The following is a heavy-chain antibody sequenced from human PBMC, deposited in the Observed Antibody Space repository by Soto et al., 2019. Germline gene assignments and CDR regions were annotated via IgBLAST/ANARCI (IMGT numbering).Heavy chain of an antibody. CDR2: ISYTCSTI. Sequence: GGSLRLSCAASGFTFSNYEMNWVRQTPGKGLEWVSYISYTCSTIYYADSVRGRFTISRDNSKNSLYLQMNSLRAEDTAVYYCARGLRIYYDRSGLHYWGQGTLVTVSS. D-gene: IGHD3-22*01. J-gene: IGHJ4*02. CDR3: ARGLRIYYDRSGLHY. CDR1: GFTFSNYE. V-gene: IGHV3-48*03.